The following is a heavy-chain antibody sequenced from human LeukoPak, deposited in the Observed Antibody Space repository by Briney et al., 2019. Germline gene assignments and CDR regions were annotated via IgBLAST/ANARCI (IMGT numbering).Heavy chain of an antibody. CDR1: GGSFSAYY. D-gene: IGHD6-6*01. V-gene: IGHV4-34*01. CDR2: INHGGST. CDR3: ARGRRIAARFDY. J-gene: IGHJ4*02. Sequence: SETLSLTCAVYGGSFSAYYWSWIRQLPGKGLEWIGEINHGGSTNYNPSLKSRVTISVDTSKNQFSLKLSSVTAADTAVYYCARGRRIAARFDYWGQGTLVTVSS.